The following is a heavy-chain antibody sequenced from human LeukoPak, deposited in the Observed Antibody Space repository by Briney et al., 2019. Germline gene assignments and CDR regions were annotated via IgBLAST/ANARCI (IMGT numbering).Heavy chain of an antibody. CDR1: GGSISGYY. J-gene: IGHJ4*02. CDR2: IYYSGNP. Sequence: SETLSLTCTVSGGSISGYYWSWIRQPPGKRLEWIGFIYYSGNPNYNPSLNSRVTISVDTSRNQFSLKLSSVTAADTAVYYCARVRNRYDSSGYYAFDYWGQGTLVTVSS. D-gene: IGHD3-22*01. CDR3: ARVRNRYDSSGYYAFDY. V-gene: IGHV4-59*01.